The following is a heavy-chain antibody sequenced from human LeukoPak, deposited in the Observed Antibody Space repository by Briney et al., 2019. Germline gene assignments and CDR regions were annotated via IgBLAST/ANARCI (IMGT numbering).Heavy chain of an antibody. CDR2: ISSSSSYI. Sequence: GGSLRLSCAASGFTFSSYAMNWVRQAPGKGLEWVSSISSSSSYIYYADSVKGRFTISRDNAKNSLYLQMNSLRAEDTAVYYCARDQRTTIFGVVINWFDPWGQGTLVTVSS. CDR1: GFTFSSYA. J-gene: IGHJ5*02. CDR3: ARDQRTTIFGVVINWFDP. V-gene: IGHV3-21*01. D-gene: IGHD3-3*01.